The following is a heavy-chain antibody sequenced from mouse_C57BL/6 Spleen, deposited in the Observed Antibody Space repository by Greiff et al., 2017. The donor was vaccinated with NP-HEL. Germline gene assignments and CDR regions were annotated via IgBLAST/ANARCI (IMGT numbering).Heavy chain of an antibody. V-gene: IGHV5-4*01. CDR3: AREFYYYGSSYWYFDV. D-gene: IGHD1-1*01. J-gene: IGHJ1*03. CDR1: GFTFSSYA. Sequence: EVKLVESGGGLVKPGGSLKLSCAASGFTFSSYAMSWVRQTPEKRLEWVATISDGGSYTYYPDNVKGRFTISRDNAKNNLYLQMSHLKSEDTAMYYCAREFYYYGSSYWYFDVWGTGTTVTVSS. CDR2: ISDGGSYT.